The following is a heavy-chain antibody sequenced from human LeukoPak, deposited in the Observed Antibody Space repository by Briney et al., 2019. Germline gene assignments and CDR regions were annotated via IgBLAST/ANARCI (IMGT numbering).Heavy chain of an antibody. D-gene: IGHD4-23*01. CDR1: GYTFTSYG. CDR3: ARESVGGNSWDYYFDY. V-gene: IGHV1-69*13. Sequence: ASVKVSCKASGYTFTSYGISWVRQAPGQGLEWMGGIIPIFGTANYAQKFQGRVTITADESTSTAYMELSSLRSEDTAVYYCARESVGGNSWDYYFDYWGQGTLVTVSS. J-gene: IGHJ4*02. CDR2: IIPIFGTA.